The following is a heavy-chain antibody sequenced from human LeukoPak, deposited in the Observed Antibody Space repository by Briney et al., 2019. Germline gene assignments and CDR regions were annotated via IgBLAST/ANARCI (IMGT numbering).Heavy chain of an antibody. V-gene: IGHV3-15*01. CDR3: ARLDSSGFDY. CDR1: GFTFSNAW. Sequence: GGSLRLSCAASGFTFSNAWMSWVRQAPGKGLEWVGRIKSKTDGGTTDYAAPVKGRFTNSRDNAKNSLYLQMNSLRAEDTAVYYCARLDSSGFDYWGQGTLVTVSS. CDR2: IKSKTDGGTT. D-gene: IGHD3-22*01. J-gene: IGHJ4*02.